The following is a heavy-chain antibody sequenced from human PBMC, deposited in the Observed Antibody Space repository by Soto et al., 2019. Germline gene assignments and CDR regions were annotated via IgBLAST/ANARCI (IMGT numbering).Heavy chain of an antibody. CDR1: GGSISIGNYY. V-gene: IGHV4-30-4*01. CDR2: ISYSGST. Sequence: QVQLQESGPGLVKPSQTLSLTCTVSGGSISIGNYYWSWIRQPPGKGLEWIGFISYSGSTYYSTAVKSRVTISVDTSKGQFSLNLSFVTAADTAVYYCATMGTPATGLSFFDSWGQGSLVIVYS. J-gene: IGHJ4*02. D-gene: IGHD2-15*01. CDR3: ATMGTPATGLSFFDS.